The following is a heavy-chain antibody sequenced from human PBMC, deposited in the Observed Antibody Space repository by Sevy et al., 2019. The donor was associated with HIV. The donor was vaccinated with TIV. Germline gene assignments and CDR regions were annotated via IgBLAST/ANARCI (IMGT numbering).Heavy chain of an antibody. Sequence: GESLKISCKGSGYSFTSYWIGWVRQMPGKGLEWMGIIYPGDSDTRYSPSFQGQVTISADKSISTAYLQWSSLKASDTAMYYCARLRDTAMVTGYFDYWGQGTLVTVSS. J-gene: IGHJ4*02. CDR2: IYPGDSDT. D-gene: IGHD5-18*01. V-gene: IGHV5-51*01. CDR1: GYSFTSYW. CDR3: ARLRDTAMVTGYFDY.